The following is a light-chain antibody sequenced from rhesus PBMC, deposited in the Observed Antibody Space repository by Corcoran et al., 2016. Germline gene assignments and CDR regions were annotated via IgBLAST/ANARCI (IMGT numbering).Light chain of an antibody. Sequence: DIQMTQSPSSLSASVGDRVTITCRASENVNTYLNWYQQRQGKAPKLLIYKASTLQSGVPSRFSGSGSGTDYTFTISTLQPEDVATYYCQHGYGTPFSFGQGTKVEIK. V-gene: IGKV1-74*01. CDR1: ENVNTY. CDR2: KAS. J-gene: IGKJ2*01. CDR3: QHGYGTPFS.